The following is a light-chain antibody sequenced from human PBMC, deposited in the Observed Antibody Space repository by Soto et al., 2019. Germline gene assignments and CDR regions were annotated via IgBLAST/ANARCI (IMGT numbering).Light chain of an antibody. CDR2: DAS. J-gene: IGKJ3*01. CDR3: QQFGSSPRFT. V-gene: IGKV3-20*01. Sequence: IVLTQSPGTLSLSPGDRATLSCRASQNIGDNYLAWYQQKPGQAPRLLIYDASRRATGIPERFSGSGSGTDFTLTINRLEPEDFAVYYCQQFGSSPRFTFGPGTKVDIK. CDR1: QNIGDNY.